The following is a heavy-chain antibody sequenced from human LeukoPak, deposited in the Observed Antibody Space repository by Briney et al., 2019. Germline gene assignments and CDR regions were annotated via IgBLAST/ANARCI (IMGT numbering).Heavy chain of an antibody. D-gene: IGHD1-1*01. V-gene: IGHV3-23*01. CDR2: ISGSGGST. J-gene: IGHJ4*02. CDR3: AKGRRYNWNSGYFDY. CDR1: GFTFSSYA. Sequence: GGSLRLSCAASGFTFSSYATSWVRQAPGKGLEWVSAISGSGGSTYYADSVKGRFTISRDNSKNTLYLQMNSLRAEDTAVYYCAKGRRYNWNSGYFDYWGQGTLVTVSS.